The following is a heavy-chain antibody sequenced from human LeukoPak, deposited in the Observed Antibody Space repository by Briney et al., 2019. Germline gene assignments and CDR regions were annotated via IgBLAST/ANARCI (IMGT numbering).Heavy chain of an antibody. D-gene: IGHD1-26*01. J-gene: IGHJ4*02. CDR2: ITSSAGTI. CDR3: ARVLPPRYSGSRTGGYYFDY. Sequence: GGSLRLSCAASGFTFSSFEMNWVRQAPGKGLEWVSYITSSAGTIYYAESVKGRFTISRDNAKNSLYLQMNSLRAEDTAVYYCARVLPPRYSGSRTGGYYFDYWGQGTLVTVSS. CDR1: GFTFSSFE. V-gene: IGHV3-48*03.